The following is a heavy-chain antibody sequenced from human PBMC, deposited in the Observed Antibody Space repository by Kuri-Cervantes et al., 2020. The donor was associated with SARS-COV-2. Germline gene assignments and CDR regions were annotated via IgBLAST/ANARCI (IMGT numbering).Heavy chain of an antibody. CDR1: GGSFSGYY. CDR3: ARIFQGAGESNAFDI. Sequence: GSLRLSCAVYGGSFSGYYWSWIRQPPGKGLEWIGSIYHSGSTYYNPSLKSRVTISVDTSKNQFSLKLSSVTAADTAVYYCARIFQGAGESNAFDIWGQGTMVTVSS. J-gene: IGHJ3*02. D-gene: IGHD7-27*01. CDR2: IYHSGST. V-gene: IGHV4-34*01.